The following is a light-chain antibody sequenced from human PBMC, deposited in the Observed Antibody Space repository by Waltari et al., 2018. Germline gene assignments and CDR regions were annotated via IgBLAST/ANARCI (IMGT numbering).Light chain of an antibody. Sequence: DIHMTLSPSSLSASVGDRVTITCRASQTINKYLNWYQQKPGKAPKVLISVVSYLHTGVPSRFSGSGSGTDFTLTISSLQPEDFATYYCQQSDSLPLTFGGGTKVEIK. J-gene: IGKJ4*01. CDR1: QTINKY. CDR2: VVS. CDR3: QQSDSLPLT. V-gene: IGKV1-39*01.